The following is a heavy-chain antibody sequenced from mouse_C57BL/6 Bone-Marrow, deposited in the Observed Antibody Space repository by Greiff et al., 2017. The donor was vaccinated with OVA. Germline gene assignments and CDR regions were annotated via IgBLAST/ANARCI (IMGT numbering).Heavy chain of an antibody. CDR3: ARGGTTGSSLDAFYAMDY. V-gene: IGHV1-64*01. D-gene: IGHD1-1*01. CDR1: GYTFTSYW. J-gene: IGHJ4*01. Sequence: VQLQQPGAELVKPGASVKLSCKASGYTFTSYWMHWVKQRPGQGLEWIGMIHPNSGSTNYNEKFKSKATLTVDKSSSTAYMQLSSLTSEDSAVYYCARGGTTGSSLDAFYAMDYWGQGTSVTVSS. CDR2: IHPNSGST.